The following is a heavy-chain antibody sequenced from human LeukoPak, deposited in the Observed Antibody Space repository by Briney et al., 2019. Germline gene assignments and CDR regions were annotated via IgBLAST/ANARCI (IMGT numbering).Heavy chain of an antibody. V-gene: IGHV3-66*01. CDR1: GSTVSSNY. D-gene: IGHD2-2*01. CDR2: IYSGGST. CDR3: ARGYCSSTSCYSLYAFDI. Sequence: GGSLRLSCAASGSTVSSNYMSWVRQAPGKGLEWVSVIYSGGSTYYADSVKGRFTISRDNSKNTLYLQMNSLRAEDTAVYYCARGYCSSTSCYSLYAFDIWGQGTMVTVSS. J-gene: IGHJ3*02.